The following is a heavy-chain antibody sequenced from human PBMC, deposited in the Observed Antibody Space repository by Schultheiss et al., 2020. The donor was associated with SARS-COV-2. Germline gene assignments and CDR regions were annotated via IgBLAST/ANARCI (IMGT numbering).Heavy chain of an antibody. D-gene: IGHD5-24*01. CDR2: INHSGST. Sequence: GSLRLSCAVYGGSFSGYYWSWIRQPPGKGLEWIGEINHSGSTNYNPSLKSRVTISVDTSKNQFSLKLSSVTAADTAVYYCARIRYNAFDYWGQGTLVTVSS. V-gene: IGHV4-34*01. CDR1: GGSFSGYY. J-gene: IGHJ4*02. CDR3: ARIRYNAFDY.